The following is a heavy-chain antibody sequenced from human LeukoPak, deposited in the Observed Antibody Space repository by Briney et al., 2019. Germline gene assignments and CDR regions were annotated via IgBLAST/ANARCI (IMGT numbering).Heavy chain of an antibody. Sequence: ASVKLSCKASGYTFTGYYMDWVRKAPGQGLGWMGRINPNSGGTNYAQKFQGRVTMTRDTSISTAYMELSRLRSDDTAVYYCARVGYSYGYDFDYWGQGTLVTVSS. CDR3: ARVGYSYGYDFDY. CDR2: INPNSGGT. V-gene: IGHV1-2*06. D-gene: IGHD5-18*01. J-gene: IGHJ4*02. CDR1: GYTFTGYY.